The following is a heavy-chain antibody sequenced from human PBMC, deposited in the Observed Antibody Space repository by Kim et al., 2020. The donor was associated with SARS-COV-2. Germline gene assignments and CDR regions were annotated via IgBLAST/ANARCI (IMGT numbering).Heavy chain of an antibody. V-gene: IGHV3-33*01. Sequence: GGSLRLSCAASGFIFSAYGMHYVRQAPGKGLEWVAFTWFDGTTKYYAESVKGRFTISRDNSKNTLYLQMNSLRAEDTAVYYCARDTPHYYGSGSYDNVQIGDYGMDVWGQGTTVTVSS. CDR3: ARDTPHYYGSGSYDNVQIGDYGMDV. J-gene: IGHJ6*02. CDR2: TWFDGTTK. D-gene: IGHD3-10*01. CDR1: GFIFSAYG.